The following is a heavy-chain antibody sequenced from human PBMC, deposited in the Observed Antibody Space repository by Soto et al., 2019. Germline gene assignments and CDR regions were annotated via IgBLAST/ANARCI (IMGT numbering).Heavy chain of an antibody. J-gene: IGHJ6*03. D-gene: IGHD3-3*01. CDR1: GFTFSSYS. CDR3: ARDTYDFWSGYLGQPAHTPRKDYYYMDV. Sequence: PGGSLRLSCAASGFTFSSYSMNWVRQAPGKGLEWVSSISSSSSYIYYADSVKGRFTISRDNAKNSLYLQMNSLRAEDTAVYYCARDTYDFWSGYLGQPAHTPRKDYYYMDVWGKGTTVTVSS. CDR2: ISSSSSYI. V-gene: IGHV3-21*01.